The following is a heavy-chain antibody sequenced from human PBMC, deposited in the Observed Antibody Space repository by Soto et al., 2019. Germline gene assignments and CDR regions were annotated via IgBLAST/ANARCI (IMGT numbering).Heavy chain of an antibody. J-gene: IGHJ4*02. V-gene: IGHV3-48*02. D-gene: IGHD6-13*01. Sequence: GGSLRLSCAASGFTFSSYSMNWVRQAPGKGLEWVSYISSSSSTIYYADSVKGRFTISRDNAKNSLYLQMNSPRDEDTAVYYCARDRIGAAADDYFDYWGQGTLVTVSS. CDR2: ISSSSSTI. CDR1: GFTFSSYS. CDR3: ARDRIGAAADDYFDY.